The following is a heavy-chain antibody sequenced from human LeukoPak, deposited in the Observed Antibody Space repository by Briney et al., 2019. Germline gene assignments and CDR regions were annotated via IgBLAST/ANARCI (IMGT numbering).Heavy chain of an antibody. Sequence: PSETLSLTCTVSGDSITSYYWSWVRQPPGKGLEWIGYIYYTGSTNYNPSLKSRVTMSVDTSKNQFSLKLTSVTAADTALYYCARLDYDSSVYHPYNWFGPWGQGILVTVSS. CDR3: ARLDYDSSVYHPYNWFGP. CDR2: IYYTGST. CDR1: GDSITSYY. V-gene: IGHV4-59*01. D-gene: IGHD3-22*01. J-gene: IGHJ5*02.